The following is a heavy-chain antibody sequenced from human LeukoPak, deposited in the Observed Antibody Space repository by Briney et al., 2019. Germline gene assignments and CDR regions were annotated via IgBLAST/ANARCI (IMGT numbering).Heavy chain of an antibody. CDR2: VYPGDSDT. CDR3: ARQDTAMVGGIYYYYMDV. V-gene: IGHV5-51*01. Sequence: GESLKISCKGSGYSFTSYWIGWVRQMPGKGLEWMGIVYPGDSDTRYSPSFQGQVTISADKSISTAYLQWSSLKASDTAMYYCARQDTAMVGGIYYYYMDVWGKGTTVTVSS. D-gene: IGHD5-18*01. J-gene: IGHJ6*03. CDR1: GYSFTSYW.